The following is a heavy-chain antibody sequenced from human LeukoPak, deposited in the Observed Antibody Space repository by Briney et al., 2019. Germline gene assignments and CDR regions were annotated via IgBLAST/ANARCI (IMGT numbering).Heavy chain of an antibody. J-gene: IGHJ4*02. CDR3: ARGTMVN. CDR2: ISGNSSRI. V-gene: IGHV3-48*02. Sequence: GGSLRLSCAASGFTFSSYSMNWVRQAPGKGLEWLSYISGNSSRISYADSVKGRFTTSRDNAKNLQYLQMSSLRYEDTGVYYCARGTMVNWGQGTLVTVSS. CDR1: GFTFSSYS. D-gene: IGHD1-14*01.